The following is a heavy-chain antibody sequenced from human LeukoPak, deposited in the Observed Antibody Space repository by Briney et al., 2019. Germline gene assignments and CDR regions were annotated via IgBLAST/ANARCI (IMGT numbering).Heavy chain of an antibody. J-gene: IGHJ4*02. Sequence: PSETLSLTCTVSGCSISTYYWSWIRQPPGKGLEWIGYIYYSGSTHYNPSLKSRVTISVDTSKNQFSLKLSSLTAAGTAVYYCARATNYYDSSGYYPRPHFDYWGRGTLVTVSS. CDR2: IYYSGST. D-gene: IGHD3-22*01. CDR1: GCSISTYY. V-gene: IGHV4-59*01. CDR3: ARATNYYDSSGYYPRPHFDY.